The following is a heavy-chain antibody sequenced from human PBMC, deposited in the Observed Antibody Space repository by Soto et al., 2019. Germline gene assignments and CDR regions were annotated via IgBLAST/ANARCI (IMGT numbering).Heavy chain of an antibody. CDR3: ARHIDYGDYRLNFDY. D-gene: IGHD4-17*01. CDR1: GGSISSYY. CDR2: IYYSGST. J-gene: IGHJ4*02. Sequence: KQSQTLSLTCTVSGGSISSYYWSWIRQPPGKGLEWIGYIYYSGSTNYNPSLKSRVTISVDTSKNQFSLKLSSVTAADTAVYYCARHIDYGDYRLNFDYWGQGTLVTVSS. V-gene: IGHV4-59*08.